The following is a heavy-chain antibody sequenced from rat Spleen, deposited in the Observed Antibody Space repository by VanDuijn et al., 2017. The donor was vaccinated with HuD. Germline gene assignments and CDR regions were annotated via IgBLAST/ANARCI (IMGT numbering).Heavy chain of an antibody. CDR3: ARRDVYYGSLDY. V-gene: IGHV5-29*01. CDR1: GFTFSNYG. J-gene: IGHJ2*01. D-gene: IGHD1-6*01. Sequence: EVQLVESGGGLVRPGRSLKLACAASGFTFSNYGMAWVRQAPTKGLEWVTTITYDGSTTYYPDSVKGRFTISRDNAKSSLYLQMNSLKSEDTATYYCARRDVYYGSLDYWGQGVMVTVSS. CDR2: ITYDGSTT.